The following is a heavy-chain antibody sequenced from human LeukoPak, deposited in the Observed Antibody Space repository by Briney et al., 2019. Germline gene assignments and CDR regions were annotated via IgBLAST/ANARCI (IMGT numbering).Heavy chain of an antibody. CDR1: GGSFSGYY. Sequence: PSETLSLTCAVYGGSFSGYYWSWIRQPPGKGLEWIGEINHSGSTNYNPSLKSRVTISVDTSKNQFSLKLSSVTAADTAVYYCAAGGSYSSSWYPYYYYGMDVWGQGTTVTVSS. CDR2: INHSGST. V-gene: IGHV4-34*01. D-gene: IGHD6-13*01. J-gene: IGHJ6*02. CDR3: AAGGSYSSSWYPYYYYGMDV.